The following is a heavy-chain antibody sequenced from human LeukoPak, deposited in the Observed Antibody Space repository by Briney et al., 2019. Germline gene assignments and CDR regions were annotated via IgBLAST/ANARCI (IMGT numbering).Heavy chain of an antibody. CDR2: IYYSGST. J-gene: IGHJ5*02. V-gene: IGHV4-31*03. CDR3: ARQDIVVNWFDP. CDR1: GGSISSGGYY. D-gene: IGHD5-12*01. Sequence: ASETLSLTCTVSGGSISSGGYYWSWIRQHPGKGLEWIGYIYYSGSTYYNPSLKSRVTISVDTSKNQFSLKLSSVTAADTAVYYCARQDIVVNWFDPRGQGTLVTVSS.